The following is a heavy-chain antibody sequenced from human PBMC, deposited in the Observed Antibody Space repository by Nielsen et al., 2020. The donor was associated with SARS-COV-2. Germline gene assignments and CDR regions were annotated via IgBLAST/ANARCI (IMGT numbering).Heavy chain of an antibody. Sequence: SETLSLTCSVSGDSIRNSRYYWTWVRQPPGRGPEWIGNIHYTGSANYSPSLKSRLSMSLEASRNQFSLSVKSMTAADSAEYYCVRDTLAHGLDVRGQGITVTVSS. CDR2: IHYTGSA. V-gene: IGHV4-31*03. J-gene: IGHJ6*02. CDR3: VRDTLAHGLDV. CDR1: GDSIRNSRYY.